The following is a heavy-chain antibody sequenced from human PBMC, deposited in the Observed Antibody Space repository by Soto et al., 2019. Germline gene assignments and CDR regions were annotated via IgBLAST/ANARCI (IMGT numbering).Heavy chain of an antibody. J-gene: IGHJ4*02. CDR2: IKEDGSGK. CDR3: AGDVSSEYASILDV. V-gene: IGHV3-7*04. Sequence: EGQLVESGGGLVQAGGSLRLTCEGFGLTFSPYWMTWVRQAPGKGLEWVASIKEDGSGKNYADSVKGRVTVARDNVKRATFLKMTSVSADDTAVYFCAGDVSSEYASILDVWGRGARVTVSS. D-gene: IGHD3-16*01. CDR1: GLTFSPYW.